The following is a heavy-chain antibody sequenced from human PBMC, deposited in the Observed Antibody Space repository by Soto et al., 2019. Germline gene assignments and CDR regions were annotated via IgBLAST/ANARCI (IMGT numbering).Heavy chain of an antibody. J-gene: IGHJ6*02. CDR3: ATQRGYSYGYGGGMDV. CDR2: ISYDGSNK. D-gene: IGHD5-18*01. Sequence: GGSLRLSCAASGFTFSSYAMHWVRQAPGKGLEWVAVISYDGSNKYYADSVKGRFTISRDNSKNTLYLQMNSLRAEDTAVYYCATQRGYSYGYGGGMDVWGQGTTVTVSS. CDR1: GFTFSSYA. V-gene: IGHV3-30-3*01.